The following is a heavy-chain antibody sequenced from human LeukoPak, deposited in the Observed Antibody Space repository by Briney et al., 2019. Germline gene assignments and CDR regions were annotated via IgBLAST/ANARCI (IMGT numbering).Heavy chain of an antibody. CDR3: ATSSSD. D-gene: IGHD6-19*01. J-gene: IGHJ4*02. CDR1: GFTFDDYA. CDR2: ISWNSGSI. V-gene: IGHV3-9*01. Sequence: GRSLRLSCAASGFTFDDYAMHWVRQAPGKGLEWVSGISWNSGSIGYADSVKGRFTISRDNAKNSLYLQMNSLRAEDTALYYCATSSSDWGQRTLVTVSS.